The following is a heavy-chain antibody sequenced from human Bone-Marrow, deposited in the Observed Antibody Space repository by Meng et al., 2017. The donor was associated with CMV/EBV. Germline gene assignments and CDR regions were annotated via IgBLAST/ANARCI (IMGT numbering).Heavy chain of an antibody. CDR3: ARGPSSSGTYGTFDI. CDR2: IYYSGST. Sequence: SETLSLTCSVSGGSISSNSYYWGWIRQPPGKGLEWIGTIYYSGSTYYKPSLKSRVTISADTSKNQLSLKLSSVTAADTAVYYCARGPSSSGTYGTFDIWGQGTMVTVSS. D-gene: IGHD1-26*01. J-gene: IGHJ3*02. CDR1: GGSISSNSYY. V-gene: IGHV4-39*07.